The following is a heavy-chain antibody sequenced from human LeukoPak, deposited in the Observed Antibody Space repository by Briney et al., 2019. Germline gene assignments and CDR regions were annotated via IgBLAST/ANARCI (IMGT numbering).Heavy chain of an antibody. Sequence: GGALRLSCAASGFTFSSYGMHWVRQAPGKGLEWVAVISLDGSTKYYADSVRGRFTISRDNSKSTLYLQMNSLRPEGTTVCYCPKSRHPYHWNDGAFLDYRGQGTLVTVS. CDR1: GFTFSSYG. D-gene: IGHD1-20*01. CDR2: ISLDGSTK. J-gene: IGHJ4*02. V-gene: IGHV3-30*18. CDR3: PKSRHPYHWNDGAFLDY.